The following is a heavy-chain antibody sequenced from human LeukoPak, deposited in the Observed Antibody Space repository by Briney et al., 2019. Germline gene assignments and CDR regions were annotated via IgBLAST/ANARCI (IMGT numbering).Heavy chain of an antibody. V-gene: IGHV5-51*01. CDR1: GYSFTNYW. CDR3: ARGTTTTTGGRSLGY. CDR2: IFPGDSDI. D-gene: IGHD5-24*01. Sequence: KVGESLKISCKGSGYSFTNYWIAWVRLMPEKGLEWMGIIFPGDSDIRFSPSFQDQVTISADKSTNTAYLQWSSLKASDTAMYYCARGTTTTTGGRSLGYWGQGTLVTVSS. J-gene: IGHJ4*02.